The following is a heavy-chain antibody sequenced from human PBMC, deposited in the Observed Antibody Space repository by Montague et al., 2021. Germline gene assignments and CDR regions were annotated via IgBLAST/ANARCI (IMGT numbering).Heavy chain of an antibody. D-gene: IGHD6-13*01. CDR1: GFTFSSYA. CDR2: ISISDGNT. CDR3: AKDRELVGYDAFDN. J-gene: IGHJ3*02. V-gene: IGHV3-23*01. Sequence: SLRLSCAASGFTFSSYAMSWVRQAPGKGQEWVSTISISDGNTYYADSVKGRFTISRDRSKDTLYLQMNSLRAEDTAVYYCAKDRELVGYDAFDNWGQGTMVTVSS.